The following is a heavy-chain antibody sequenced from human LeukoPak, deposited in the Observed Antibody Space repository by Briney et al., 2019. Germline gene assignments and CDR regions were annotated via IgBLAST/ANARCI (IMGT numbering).Heavy chain of an antibody. CDR2: ISSSTTTI. Sequence: SGGSLRLSCAASGFTFSSYPMNWVRQAPGKGLEWVSFISSSTTTIYYADSVKGRFTISRDNAKNSLYLQMNSLRDEDTAVYYCARDLTYYYDSSGYYYDAFDIWGQGTMVTVSS. V-gene: IGHV3-48*02. D-gene: IGHD3-22*01. J-gene: IGHJ3*02. CDR3: ARDLTYYYDSSGYYYDAFDI. CDR1: GFTFSSYP.